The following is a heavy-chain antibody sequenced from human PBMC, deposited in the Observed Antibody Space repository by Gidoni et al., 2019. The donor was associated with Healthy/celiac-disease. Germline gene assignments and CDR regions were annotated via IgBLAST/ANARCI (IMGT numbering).Heavy chain of an antibody. V-gene: IGHV3-30-3*01. J-gene: IGHJ4*02. Sequence: QVQLVESGGGVVQPGRSLRLSCAASGFTFSSYAMHWVRQAPGKGLEWVAVISYDGSNKYYADSVKGRFTISRDNSKNTLYLQMNSLRAEDTAVYYCARGGVYDYGDYVGWYWGQGTLVTVSS. D-gene: IGHD4-17*01. CDR3: ARGGVYDYGDYVGWY. CDR2: ISYDGSNK. CDR1: GFTFSSYA.